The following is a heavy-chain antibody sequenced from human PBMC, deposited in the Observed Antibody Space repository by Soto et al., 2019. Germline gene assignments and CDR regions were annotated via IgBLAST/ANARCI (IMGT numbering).Heavy chain of an antibody. CDR3: AKCGGLGTPRGADNFNCPIDY. Sequence: PGGSLRLSCAASGFKFSDYWMSWVRQAPGKGLEWVGNIKHGTSEAHYADSVKGRFTITRDNSKTTLYLQMNSLRAEDTAVYYCAKCGGLGTPRGADNFNCPIDYWGQGIPVTVSS. CDR2: IKHGTSEA. J-gene: IGHJ4*02. D-gene: IGHD3-10*01. CDR1: GFKFSDYW. V-gene: IGHV3-7*03.